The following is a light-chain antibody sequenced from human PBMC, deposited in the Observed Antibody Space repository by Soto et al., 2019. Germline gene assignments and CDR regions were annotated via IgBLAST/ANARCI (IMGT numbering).Light chain of an antibody. CDR2: FGS. Sequence: DIVITQIPVSLPVTPGEPASISCKSSQILLHSHGYNYMDWYLQNPGQSPQLLIYFGSYRASGVPDRFSGSGSGTNFTLRISRVETDDFGIYYCMQALQVPITFGQGTRLEIK. CDR1: QILLHSHGYNY. CDR3: MQALQVPIT. V-gene: IGKV2-28*01. J-gene: IGKJ5*01.